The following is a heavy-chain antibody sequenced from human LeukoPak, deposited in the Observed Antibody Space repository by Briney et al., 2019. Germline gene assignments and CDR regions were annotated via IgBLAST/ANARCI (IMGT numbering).Heavy chain of an antibody. CDR1: GFTFDDYA. V-gene: IGHV3-9*01. J-gene: IGHJ4*02. CDR2: ISWNSGSM. CDR3: AKALRGYRGFDY. D-gene: IGHD5-18*01. Sequence: GGSLRLSCAASGFTFDDYAMHWVRQAPGKGLEWVSGISWNSGSMGYADSVKGRFTISRDNAKNSLYLQMNSLRAEDTALYYCAKALRGYRGFDYWGQGTLVTVSS.